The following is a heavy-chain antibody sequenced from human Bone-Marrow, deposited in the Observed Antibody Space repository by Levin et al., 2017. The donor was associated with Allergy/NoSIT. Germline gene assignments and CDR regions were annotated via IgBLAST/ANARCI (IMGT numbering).Heavy chain of an antibody. V-gene: IGHV3-74*01. CDR2: INSDGSTT. CDR3: ATSGVTTVTSYYYYMDV. D-gene: IGHD4-17*01. CDR1: GFTFRSYW. J-gene: IGHJ6*03. Sequence: PGESLKISCAASGFTFRSYWMHWVRQAPGKGLVWVSRINSDGSTTTYADSVKGRFSISRDNAKNTLYLQMNSLRVEDTAVYYCATSGVTTVTSYYYYMDVWGKGTTVTVSS.